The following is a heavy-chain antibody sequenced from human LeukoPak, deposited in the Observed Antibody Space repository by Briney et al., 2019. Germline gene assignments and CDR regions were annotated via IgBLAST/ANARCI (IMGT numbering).Heavy chain of an antibody. D-gene: IGHD1-7*01. CDR2: ISTSGGDT. CDR3: AKGGNYAPPDY. V-gene: IGHV3-23*01. J-gene: IGHJ4*02. CDR1: GFTFTDSA. Sequence: AGGSLRLSCAASGFTFTDSAMTWVRQAPGKGLEWVSAISTSGGDTIYTDSVKDRFTISRDNSRNTLYLQMNSLRAEDTAIYYCAKGGNYAPPDYWGQGTLVTVSS.